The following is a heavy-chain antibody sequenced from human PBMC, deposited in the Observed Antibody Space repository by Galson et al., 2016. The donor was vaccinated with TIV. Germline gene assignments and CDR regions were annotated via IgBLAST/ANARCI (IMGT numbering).Heavy chain of an antibody. V-gene: IGHV4-30-2*01. CDR3: ASRYTSFSDLDDWFFDL. J-gene: IGHJ2*01. CDR1: GGSISNDDYS. CDR2: IYDNGSA. Sequence: LSLTCAVSGGSISNDDYSWSWVRQPPGDGLEWIGYIYDNGSAYYSLSLKRRVSISLDKSKNQFSLKLTSVTAVDTAIYYCASRYTSFSDLDDWFFDLWGRGTLVTVSS. D-gene: IGHD3-3*01.